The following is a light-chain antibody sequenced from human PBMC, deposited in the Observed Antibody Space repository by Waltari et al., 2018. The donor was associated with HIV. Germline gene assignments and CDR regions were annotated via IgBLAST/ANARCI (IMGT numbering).Light chain of an antibody. CDR1: SSDVGCYNL. J-gene: IGLJ2*01. Sequence: QSALTQPASVSGSPGQSITISCPGTSSDVGCYNLVSWYQQHPGKAPKLMIYEVSKRPSGVSNRFSGSKSGNTASLTISGLQAEDEADYYCCSYAGSSTSVFGGGTKLTVL. CDR2: EVS. CDR3: CSYAGSSTSV. V-gene: IGLV2-23*02.